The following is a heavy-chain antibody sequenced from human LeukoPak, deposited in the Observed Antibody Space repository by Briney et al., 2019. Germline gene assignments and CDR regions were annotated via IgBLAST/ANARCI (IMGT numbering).Heavy chain of an antibody. D-gene: IGHD3-16*02. Sequence: ASVKVSCKASRYTFTGYYMDWVRQAPGQGLEWMGRINPNSGGTNYAQKFQGRVTMTRDTSISTAYMELSRLRSDDTAVYYCARGGYYDYVWGSYRYFDYWGQGTLVTVSS. CDR1: RYTFTGYY. J-gene: IGHJ4*02. CDR3: ARGGYYDYVWGSYRYFDY. CDR2: INPNSGGT. V-gene: IGHV1-2*06.